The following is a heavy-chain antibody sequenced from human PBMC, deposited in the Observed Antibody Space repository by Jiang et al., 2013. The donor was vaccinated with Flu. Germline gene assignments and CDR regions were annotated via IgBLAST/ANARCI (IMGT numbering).Heavy chain of an antibody. CDR3: ATLLGLENIYFQV. Sequence: YSFTSYWINWVRQMPGKGLEWMGGFILVTLIPTTSPSFQGHVTISADKSISTAYLQWSSLKASDTAMYYCATLLGLENIYFQVWGQGTLVSVSS. V-gene: IGHV5-10-1*01. J-gene: IGHJ1*01. CDR2: FILVTLIP. D-gene: IGHD2/OR15-2a*01. CDR1: YSFTSYW.